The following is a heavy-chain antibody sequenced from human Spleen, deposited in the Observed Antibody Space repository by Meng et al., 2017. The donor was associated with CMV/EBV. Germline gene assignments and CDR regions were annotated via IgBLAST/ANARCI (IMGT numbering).Heavy chain of an antibody. Sequence: EVQLVESGGGLVKPGGSLRLSCAASGFTFSSYSMNWVRQAPGKGLEWVSSISSSSSYIYYADSVKGRFTISRDNAKNSLYLQMNSLRAEDTAVYYCARVQGGTTGFDYWGQGTLVTVSS. CDR1: GFTFSSYS. CDR2: ISSSSSYI. J-gene: IGHJ4*02. D-gene: IGHD1-7*01. CDR3: ARVQGGTTGFDY. V-gene: IGHV3-21*01.